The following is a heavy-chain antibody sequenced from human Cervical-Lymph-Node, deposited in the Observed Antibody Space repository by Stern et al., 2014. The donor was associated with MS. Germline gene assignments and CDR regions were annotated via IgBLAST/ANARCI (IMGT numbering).Heavy chain of an antibody. D-gene: IGHD3-3*02. CDR1: GFSFDDYT. J-gene: IGHJ6*02. CDR3: AKDYSISFYYYYAMDV. CDR2: ISWEGGTT. V-gene: IGHV3-43*01. Sequence: EVQLLESGGVVVQPGGSLRLSCAASGFSFDDYTMHWVRHAPGKSQEWVSLISWEGGTTYYAESVKGRFAISRDNSKNSLYLQMNSLRSEDTALYYCAKDYSISFYYYYAMDVWGQGTTVTVSS.